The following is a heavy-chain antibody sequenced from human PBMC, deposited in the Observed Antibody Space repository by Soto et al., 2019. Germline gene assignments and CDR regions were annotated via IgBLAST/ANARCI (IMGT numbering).Heavy chain of an antibody. CDR1: GYTFTSYA. J-gene: IGHJ3*02. Sequence: GASVKVSCKASGYTFTSYAMHWVRQAPGQRLEWMGWINAGNGNTKYSQKFQGRVTITRDTSASTAYMELSSLRSEDTAVYYCARDYDILTGYYKRNAYDIWGQGTMVTVSS. D-gene: IGHD3-9*01. V-gene: IGHV1-3*01. CDR2: INAGNGNT. CDR3: ARDYDILTGYYKRNAYDI.